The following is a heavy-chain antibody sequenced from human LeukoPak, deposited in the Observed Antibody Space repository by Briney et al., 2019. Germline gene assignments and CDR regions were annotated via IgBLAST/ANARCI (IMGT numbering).Heavy chain of an antibody. CDR1: GFTVSRNY. Sequence: GGSLRLSCAASGFTVSRNYMSWVRQAPGKGLEWLSVIYSGGSTYYADSVKGRFTISRDNSKNTLYLQMNSLRAEDTAVYYCASPYSSGWYSFDYWGQGTLVTVSS. CDR2: IYSGGST. CDR3: ASPYSSGWYSFDY. V-gene: IGHV3-66*01. J-gene: IGHJ4*02. D-gene: IGHD6-19*01.